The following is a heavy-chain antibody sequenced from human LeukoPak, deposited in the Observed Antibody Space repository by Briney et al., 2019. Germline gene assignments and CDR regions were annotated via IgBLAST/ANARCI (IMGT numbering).Heavy chain of an antibody. Sequence: ASVKVSCKASGYTFPSYYMHWLRQAPGKGLEWMGIINPSGGSTSYAQKFQGRVTMTRDTSTSTVYMELSSLRSEDTAVYYCARAKTMVTGHYYYGMDVWGQGTTVTVSS. CDR2: INPSGGST. J-gene: IGHJ6*02. D-gene: IGHD3-10*01. CDR1: GYTFPSYY. CDR3: ARAKTMVTGHYYYGMDV. V-gene: IGHV1-46*01.